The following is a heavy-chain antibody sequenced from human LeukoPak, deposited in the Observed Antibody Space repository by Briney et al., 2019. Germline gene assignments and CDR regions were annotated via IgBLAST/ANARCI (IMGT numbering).Heavy chain of an antibody. V-gene: IGHV1-18*01. CDR3: ASNIQGGYGDYPWVD. CDR1: VHTFTNYG. D-gene: IGHD4-17*01. CDR2: ISAYNGKT. Sequence: ASVKVSCTASVHTFTNYGITWVRQAPGQGLEGMGWISAYNGKTNYAQKFQGRVTMSTDTSTSTAYMELWSLRSDDTAVYYCASNIQGGYGDYPWVDWGQGTLVTVSS. J-gene: IGHJ4*02.